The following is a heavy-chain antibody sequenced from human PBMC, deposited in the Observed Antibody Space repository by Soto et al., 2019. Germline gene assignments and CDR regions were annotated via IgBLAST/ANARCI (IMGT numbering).Heavy chain of an antibody. CDR2: ISYDGSNK. J-gene: IGHJ6*02. Sequence: QVQLVESGGGVVQPGRSLRLSCAASGFTFSSYGMHWVRQAPGKGLEWVAVISYDGSNKYYADSVKGRFTISRDNSKNTLYLPMNSLRAEDTAVYYCAKIRLWLPDRHHYGMDVWGQGTTVTVSS. V-gene: IGHV3-30*18. D-gene: IGHD5-18*01. CDR3: AKIRLWLPDRHHYGMDV. CDR1: GFTFSSYG.